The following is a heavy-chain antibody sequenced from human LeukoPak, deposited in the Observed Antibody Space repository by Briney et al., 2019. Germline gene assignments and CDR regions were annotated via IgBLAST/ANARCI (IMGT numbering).Heavy chain of an antibody. V-gene: IGHV3-21*01. Sequence: PGGSLRLSCAASGFTFSTYSMNWVRQAPGKGLEWVSSISSSSSFIYYADSVKGRFTISRDNAKNSVYLQMNSLRAEDTAVYYCARTLHPRDGYNSSPYAIDYWGQGTLVTVSS. J-gene: IGHJ4*02. D-gene: IGHD5-24*01. CDR3: ARTLHPRDGYNSSPYAIDY. CDR1: GFTFSTYS. CDR2: ISSSSSFI.